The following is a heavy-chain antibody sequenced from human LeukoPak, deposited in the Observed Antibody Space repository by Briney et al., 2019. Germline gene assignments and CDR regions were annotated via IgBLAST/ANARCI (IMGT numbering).Heavy chain of an antibody. D-gene: IGHD5-12*01. CDR2: INQDGSEM. V-gene: IGHV3-7*03. CDR3: ARSPRNSGYNYGDY. J-gene: IGHJ4*02. Sequence: PGGSLRLSCAASGFTFSTYWMTWVRQAPGKGLEWVANINQDGSEMYYVDSVKGRFTISRDNAKNSLYLQMNSLRAEETAIYYCARSPRNSGYNYGDYWGQGTLVTVSS. CDR1: GFTFSTYW.